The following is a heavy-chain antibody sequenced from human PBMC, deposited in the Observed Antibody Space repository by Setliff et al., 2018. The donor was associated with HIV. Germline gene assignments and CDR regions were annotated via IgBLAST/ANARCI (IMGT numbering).Heavy chain of an antibody. J-gene: IGHJ3*02. CDR3: ALGLLQSDAFDI. CDR1: GYMFIAYG. Sequence: ASVKVSCKTSGYMFIAYGMSWVRRAPGQGLEWMGWIGPYNGRTEYAQEFQGRVTITADKSTSTAYMELSSLRSEDTAVYYCALGLLQSDAFDIWGQGTMVTVSS. V-gene: IGHV1-18*01. D-gene: IGHD3-10*01. CDR2: IGPYNGRT.